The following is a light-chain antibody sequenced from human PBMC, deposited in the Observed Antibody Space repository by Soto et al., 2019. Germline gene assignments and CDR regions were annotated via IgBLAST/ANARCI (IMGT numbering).Light chain of an antibody. J-gene: IGLJ2*01. CDR2: DVN. CDR1: SSDVGGYNY. Sequence: QSVLTQPASVSGSPGQSITISCTGTSSDVGGYNYVSWYQQHPGKAPKLMIYDVNNRPSGVSNRFSGSKSGNTASLTISGLQADDEADYYCSSYTGSSTYGVFGGGTKLTVL. CDR3: SSYTGSSTYGV. V-gene: IGLV2-14*01.